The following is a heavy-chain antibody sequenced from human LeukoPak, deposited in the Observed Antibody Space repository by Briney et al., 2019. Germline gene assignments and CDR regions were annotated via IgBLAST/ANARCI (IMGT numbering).Heavy chain of an antibody. CDR2: ISSSSSYI. CDR3: ARDPTYYYDFWSGYSYYYYMDV. D-gene: IGHD3-3*01. J-gene: IGHJ6*03. CDR1: GFTFSSYS. V-gene: IGHV3-21*01. Sequence: GGPLRLSCAASGFTFSSYSMNWVRQAPGKGLEWVSSISSSSSYIYYADSVKGRFTISRDNAKNSLYLQMNSLSAEDTAVYYCARDPTYYYDFWSGYSYYYYMDVWGKGTTVTVSS.